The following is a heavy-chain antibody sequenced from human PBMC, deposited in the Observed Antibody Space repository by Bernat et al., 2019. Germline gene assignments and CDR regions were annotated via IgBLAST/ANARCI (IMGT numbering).Heavy chain of an antibody. Sequence: EVQLEESGGGLVQPGGSLRLSCAASGFTLSSYWMHWVRQAPGKGLVWVSRINSDGSTTSYADHVKGRLTISRDNAKNTLYLQMNSLRAEDTAVYYCARGNGWAFDYWGQGTLVTVSS. CDR3: ARGNGWAFDY. D-gene: IGHD6-19*01. CDR2: INSDGSTT. V-gene: IGHV3-74*01. CDR1: GFTLSSYW. J-gene: IGHJ4*02.